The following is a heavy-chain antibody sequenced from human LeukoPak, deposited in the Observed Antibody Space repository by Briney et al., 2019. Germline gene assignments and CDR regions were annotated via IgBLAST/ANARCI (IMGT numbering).Heavy chain of an antibody. CDR1: GGSISSYY. CDR2: IYYSGST. Sequence: PSETLSLTCTVSGGSISSYYWSWIRQPPGKGLEWIGYIYYSGSTNYNPSLKSRVTISVDTSKNQFSLKLSSVTAADTAVYYCARHRSPRYYYYMDVWGKGTTVTISS. J-gene: IGHJ6*03. V-gene: IGHV4-59*08. CDR3: ARHRSPRYYYYMDV.